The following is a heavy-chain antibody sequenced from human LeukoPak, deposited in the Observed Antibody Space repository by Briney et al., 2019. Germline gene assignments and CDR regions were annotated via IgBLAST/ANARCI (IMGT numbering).Heavy chain of an antibody. CDR3: AKDPRRYSRTGGYFDY. Sequence: QPGRSLRLSCAASGFSFSPYAMHWVRQAPGKGLEWVAFISNDGTNKYYADSVKGRFTISRDNSKNTLYLQMNSLRAEDTAVYYCAKDPRRYSRTGGYFDYWGQGTLVTVSS. CDR1: GFSFSPYA. D-gene: IGHD6-13*01. V-gene: IGHV3-30*18. J-gene: IGHJ4*02. CDR2: ISNDGTNK.